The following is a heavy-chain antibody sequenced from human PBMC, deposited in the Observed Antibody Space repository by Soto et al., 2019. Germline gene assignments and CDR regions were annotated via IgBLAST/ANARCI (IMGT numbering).Heavy chain of an antibody. CDR3: ARESYYYGSGSYYVYYYYGMDV. V-gene: IGHV3-21*01. CDR1: GFTFSSYS. J-gene: IGHJ6*02. CDR2: ISISSEK. D-gene: IGHD3-10*01. Sequence: GGSRRLSCAASGFTFSSYSMNWGGQAPGKGLEWVSSISISSEKYYVDSVKGRFTISRDNAKNSLYLQMNSLRAEDTAVYYCARESYYYGSGSYYVYYYYGMDVWGQGTTVTVSS.